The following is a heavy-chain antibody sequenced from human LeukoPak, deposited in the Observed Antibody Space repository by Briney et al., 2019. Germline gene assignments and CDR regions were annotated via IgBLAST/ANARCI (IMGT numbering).Heavy chain of an antibody. J-gene: IGHJ4*02. D-gene: IGHD4-17*01. V-gene: IGHV3-30*02. Sequence: GGSLRLSCAASGFTFSSYGMHWVRQAPGKGLEWVAFIRYDGSNKYYADSVKGRFTISRDNSKNTLYLQMNSLRAEDTAVYYCAKDLYYGDYVFDYWGQGTLVTVPS. CDR2: IRYDGSNK. CDR1: GFTFSSYG. CDR3: AKDLYYGDYVFDY.